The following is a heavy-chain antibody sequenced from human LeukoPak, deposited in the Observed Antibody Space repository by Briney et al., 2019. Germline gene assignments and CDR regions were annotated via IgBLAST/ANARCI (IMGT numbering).Heavy chain of an antibody. CDR1: GYTFTSYA. CDR3: AREPQVEMATIRSWYFDL. Sequence: ASVKVSCKASGYTFTSYAMHWVRQAPGQRLEWMGWINAGNGNTKYSQKFQGRVTITRDTSASTAYMELSSLRSEDTAVYYCAREPQVEMATIRSWYFDLWGRGTLVTVSS. CDR2: INAGNGNT. V-gene: IGHV1-3*01. D-gene: IGHD5-24*01. J-gene: IGHJ2*01.